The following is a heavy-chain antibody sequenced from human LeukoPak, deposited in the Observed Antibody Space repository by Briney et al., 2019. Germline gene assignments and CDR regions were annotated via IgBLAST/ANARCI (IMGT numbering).Heavy chain of an antibody. J-gene: IGHJ4*02. D-gene: IGHD3-16*02. CDR3: ARVNYDYVWGSYRSPLDY. V-gene: IGHV1-18*01. CDR2: ISAYNGNT. CDR1: GGTFSSYA. Sequence: ASVKVSCKASGGTFSSYAISWVRQAPGQGLEWMGWISAYNGNTNYAQKLQGRVTMTTDTSTSTAYMELRSLRSDDTAVYYCARVNYDYVWGSYRSPLDYWGQGTLVTVSS.